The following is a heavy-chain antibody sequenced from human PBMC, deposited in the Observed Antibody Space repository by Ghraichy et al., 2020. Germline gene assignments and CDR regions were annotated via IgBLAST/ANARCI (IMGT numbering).Heavy chain of an antibody. Sequence: SVKVSCKASGGTFSSYAISWVRQAPGQGLEWMGGIIPIFGTANYAQKFQGRVTITADESTSTAYMELSSLRSEDTAVYYCAREEITMVRGVPRYYYYYYGMDVWGQGTTVTVSS. CDR3: AREEITMVRGVPRYYYYYYGMDV. CDR2: IIPIFGTA. V-gene: IGHV1-69*13. D-gene: IGHD3-10*01. J-gene: IGHJ6*02. CDR1: GGTFSSYA.